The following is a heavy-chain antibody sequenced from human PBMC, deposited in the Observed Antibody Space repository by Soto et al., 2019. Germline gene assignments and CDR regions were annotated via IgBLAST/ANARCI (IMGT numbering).Heavy chain of an antibody. J-gene: IGHJ3*02. CDR1: GWSFSGYY. CDR3: ARGPALSSGWYKRGAFDI. Sequence: PSETLSLTCAFYGWSFSGYYWSWIRQPPGKGLEWIGEINHSGSTNYNPSLKSRVTISVDTSKNQFSLKLSSVTAADTAVYYCARGPALSSGWYKRGAFDIWGQGTMVTVS. CDR2: INHSGST. D-gene: IGHD6-19*01. V-gene: IGHV4-34*01.